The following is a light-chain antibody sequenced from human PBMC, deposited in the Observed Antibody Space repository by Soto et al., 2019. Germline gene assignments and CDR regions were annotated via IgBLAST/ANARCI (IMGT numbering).Light chain of an antibody. CDR3: QQYYSYPRT. J-gene: IGKJ1*01. CDR2: AAY. CDR1: QGISSY. V-gene: IGKV1-8*01. Sequence: AIRMTQSPSSLSASTGDRVTITCRARQGISSYLAWYQQKPGKAPQLLIYAAYHMQSGVPSRFSGSGSGTDFTLTISCLQSEDFATYYCQQYYSYPRTFGQGTKVDIK.